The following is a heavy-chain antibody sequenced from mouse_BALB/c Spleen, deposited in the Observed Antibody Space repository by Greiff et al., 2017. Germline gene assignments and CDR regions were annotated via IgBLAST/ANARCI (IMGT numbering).Heavy chain of an antibody. J-gene: IGHJ4*01. V-gene: IGHV14-3*02. CDR3: ARENYGSRDYYAMDY. D-gene: IGHD1-1*01. CDR1: GFNIKDTY. CDR2: IDPANGNT. Sequence: VQLKQSGAELVKPGASVKLSCTASGFNIKDTYMHWVKQRPEQGLEWIGRIDPANGNTKYDPKFQGKATITADTSSNTAYLQLSSLTSEDTAVYYCARENYGSRDYYAMDYWGQRTSVTVSS.